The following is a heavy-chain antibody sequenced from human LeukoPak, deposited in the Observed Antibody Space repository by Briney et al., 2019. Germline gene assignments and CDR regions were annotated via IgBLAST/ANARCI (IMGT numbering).Heavy chain of an antibody. Sequence: GGSLRLSCAASGYSFSSHGMIWARQAPGKGLEWVALVWHDGNKKQYPESVKGRFTVSKDNSKNTVYLEINNLRAEDTAVYFCASIYGYSHDYWGQGTLFTVSS. CDR1: GYSFSSHG. CDR3: ASIYGYSHDY. D-gene: IGHD3-22*01. J-gene: IGHJ4*02. V-gene: IGHV3-33*01. CDR2: VWHDGNKK.